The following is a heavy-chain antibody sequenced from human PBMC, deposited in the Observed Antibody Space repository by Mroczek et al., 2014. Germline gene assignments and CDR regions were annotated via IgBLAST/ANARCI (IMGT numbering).Heavy chain of an antibody. CDR3: ARGGDRGDCSGGSCTPFDY. Sequence: QVQLAGVGRRTVEAFGDPVPHLRCLWWVLQXLLLELDPPAPGRGWSGLGKSIIVEAPTTTRPSKSRVTISVDTSKNQFSLKLSSVTAADTAVYYCARGGDRGDCSGGSCTPFDYWGQGTLVTVSS. V-gene: IGHV4-34*01. CDR1: WVLQXLL. CDR2: SIIVEAP. D-gene: IGHD2-15*01. J-gene: IGHJ4*02.